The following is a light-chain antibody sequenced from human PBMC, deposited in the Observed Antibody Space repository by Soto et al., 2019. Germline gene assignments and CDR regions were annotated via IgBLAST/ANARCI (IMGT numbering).Light chain of an antibody. CDR3: QQYGSSPWT. J-gene: IGKJ1*01. CDR1: QSVTSTH. Sequence: EIVLTQSPGTLSLSPGERATLSCRASQSVTSTHVAWYQQKPGQAPRLLIYGASSRATGIPDRVSGSGSGTCFTLTISRLEPEDLAVDYGQQYGSSPWTFGQGTKVEIK. V-gene: IGKV3-20*01. CDR2: GAS.